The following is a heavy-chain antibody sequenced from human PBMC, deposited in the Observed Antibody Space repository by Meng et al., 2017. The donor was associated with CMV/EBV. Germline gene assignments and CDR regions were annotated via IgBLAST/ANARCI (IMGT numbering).Heavy chain of an antibody. D-gene: IGHD6-6*01. Sequence: CKASGGTFSSYAISWVRQAPGQGIEWMGGIIPIFGTANYAQKFQGRVTITTDESTSTAYMELSSLRSEDTAVYYCARSLYSSSPHFDYWGQGTLVTVSS. CDR3: ARSLYSSSPHFDY. CDR1: GGTFSSYA. V-gene: IGHV1-69*05. CDR2: IIPIFGTA. J-gene: IGHJ4*02.